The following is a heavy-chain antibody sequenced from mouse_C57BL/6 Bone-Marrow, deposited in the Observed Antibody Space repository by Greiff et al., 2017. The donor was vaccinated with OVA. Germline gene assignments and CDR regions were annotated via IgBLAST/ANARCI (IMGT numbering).Heavy chain of an antibody. D-gene: IGHD2-5*01. CDR1: GYTFTSYG. J-gene: IGHJ2*01. Sequence: QVQLQQSGAELARPGASVKLSCKASGYTFTSYGISWVKQRTGQGLEWIGEIYPRSGNTYYNEKFKGKATLTADKSSSTAYMELRSLTSEDSAVYFCARGDYSNSYFDYWGQGTTLTVSS. CDR3: ARGDYSNSYFDY. V-gene: IGHV1-81*01. CDR2: IYPRSGNT.